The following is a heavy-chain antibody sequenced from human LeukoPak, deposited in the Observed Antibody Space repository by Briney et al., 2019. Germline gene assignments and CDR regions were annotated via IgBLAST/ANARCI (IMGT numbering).Heavy chain of an antibody. D-gene: IGHD3-16*01. CDR3: ARETSQEGAHYMDV. V-gene: IGHV4-4*07. CDR1: GYSISSGYY. J-gene: IGHJ6*03. Sequence: SETLSLTCTVSGYSISSGYYWGWIRRPAGKGLEWIGRIYTSGSTNYNPSLKSRVTMSVDTSKNQFSLKLSSVTAADTAVYYCARETSQEGAHYMDVWGKGTTVTISS. CDR2: IYTSGST.